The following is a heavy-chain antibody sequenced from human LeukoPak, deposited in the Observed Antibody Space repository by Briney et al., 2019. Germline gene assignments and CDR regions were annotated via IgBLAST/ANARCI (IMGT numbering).Heavy chain of an antibody. CDR2: INHSGST. V-gene: IGHV4-34*01. Sequence: SETLSLTCAVYGGSFSGYYWSWIRQPPGKGLEWIGEINHSGSTNYNPSLKSRVTISVDTSKNQFSLKLSSVTAADSAIYFCARIRISSTSQNYFDPWGQGTLVTVSS. D-gene: IGHD2-2*01. J-gene: IGHJ5*02. CDR1: GGSFSGYY. CDR3: ARIRISSTSQNYFDP.